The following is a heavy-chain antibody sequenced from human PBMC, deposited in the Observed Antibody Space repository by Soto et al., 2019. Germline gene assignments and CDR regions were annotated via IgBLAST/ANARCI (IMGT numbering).Heavy chain of an antibody. CDR3: AKGGGYCSIGSCRTDY. J-gene: IGHJ4*02. V-gene: IGHV3-30*18. Sequence: QVQLVESGGGVVQPGRSLRLSCAASGFIFRSYGMHWVRQAPGKGLEWVAAIAYDGADTYYLDSVKGRFTISRDNSKDQLHLEMNSLGVEDTAVYYWAKGGGYCSIGSCRTDYWGQGTLVTVSS. CDR2: IAYDGADT. CDR1: GFIFRSYG. D-gene: IGHD2-15*01.